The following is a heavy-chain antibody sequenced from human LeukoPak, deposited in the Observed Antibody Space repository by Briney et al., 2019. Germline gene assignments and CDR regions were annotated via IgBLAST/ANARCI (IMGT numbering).Heavy chain of an antibody. D-gene: IGHD3-9*01. V-gene: IGHV4-59*01. CDR2: IYYSGST. J-gene: IGHJ3*02. Sequence: PSETLSLTCTVSGDSICHYYWSWIRQPPGKGLEWIGYIYYSGSTNYNPSLKSRVTISVDTSKNQFSLKLSSVTAADTAVYYCARASGHYDILTGYLTGDAFDIWGQGTMVTVSS. CDR1: GDSICHYY. CDR3: ARASGHYDILTGYLTGDAFDI.